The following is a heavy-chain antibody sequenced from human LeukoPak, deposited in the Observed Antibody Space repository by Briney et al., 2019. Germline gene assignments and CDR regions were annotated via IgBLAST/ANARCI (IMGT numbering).Heavy chain of an antibody. CDR2: IYYSGST. D-gene: IGHD4-23*01. CDR1: GGSISSYY. J-gene: IGHJ5*02. CDR3: ARGRGTRTTVVPSTRDLKFDP. V-gene: IGHV4-59*12. Sequence: SETLSLTCTVSGGSISSYYWSWIRQPPGKGLEWIGYIYYSGSTNYNPSLKSRVTISVDTSKNQFSLTLSSVTAADTAVYYCARGRGTRTTVVPSTRDLKFDPWGQGTLVTVSS.